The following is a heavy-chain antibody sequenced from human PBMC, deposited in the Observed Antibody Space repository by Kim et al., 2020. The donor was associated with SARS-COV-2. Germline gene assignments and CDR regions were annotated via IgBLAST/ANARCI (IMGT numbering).Heavy chain of an antibody. V-gene: IGHV3-49*02. Sequence: EYAASVKGRFIISRDDSKSIAYLQMNSLRTEDTAVYYCSGHNYDVYAFDIWGQGTMVTVSS. J-gene: IGHJ3*02. CDR3: SGHNYDVYAFDI. D-gene: IGHD3-22*01.